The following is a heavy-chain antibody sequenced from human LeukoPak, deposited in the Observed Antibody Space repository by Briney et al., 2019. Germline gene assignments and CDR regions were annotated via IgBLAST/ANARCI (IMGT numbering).Heavy chain of an antibody. CDR2: IYYSGST. Sequence: SETLSLTCTVSGGSISSYYWSWIRQPPGKGLEWIGYIYYSGSTNYNPSLKSRVTISVDTSKNQFSLKLSSVTAADTAVYYCARSGRTMFIDYWGQGTLVTVSS. V-gene: IGHV4-59*01. CDR3: ARSGRTMFIDY. D-gene: IGHD3-10*02. CDR1: GGSISSYY. J-gene: IGHJ4*02.